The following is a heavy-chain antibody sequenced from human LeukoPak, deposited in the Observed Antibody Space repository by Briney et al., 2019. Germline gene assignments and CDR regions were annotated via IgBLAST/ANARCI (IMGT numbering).Heavy chain of an antibody. CDR3: ARSPLVPRWFDP. Sequence: GKPLKISSKGSGNSFTSYWSNWARQLPGKGLEWLGRIDPSDYYTNYSPSFQGHVTISADESIRTAYLQWSSLKASDTAMYYCARSPLVPRWFDPWGQGTLVSVSS. CDR2: IDPSDYYT. CDR1: GNSFTSYW. J-gene: IGHJ5*02. V-gene: IGHV5-10-1*01. D-gene: IGHD6-13*01.